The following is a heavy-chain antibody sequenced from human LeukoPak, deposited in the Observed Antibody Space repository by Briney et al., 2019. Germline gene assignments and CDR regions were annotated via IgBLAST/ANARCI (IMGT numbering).Heavy chain of an antibody. D-gene: IGHD4-17*01. J-gene: IGHJ4*02. V-gene: IGHV4-39*01. CDR2: IYYSGST. CDR3: ARHVLNGDYPWRAIDY. CDR1: GGSISSSSYY. Sequence: SETLSLTCTVSGGSISSSSYYWGWIRQPPGKGLEWIGSIYYSGSTYYNPSLKSRVTISVDTSKNQFSLKLSSVTAADTAVYYCARHVLNGDYPWRAIDYWGQGTLVTVSS.